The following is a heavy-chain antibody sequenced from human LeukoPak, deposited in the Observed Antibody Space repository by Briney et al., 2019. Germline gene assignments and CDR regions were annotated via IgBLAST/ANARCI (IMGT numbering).Heavy chain of an antibody. D-gene: IGHD5-24*01. CDR2: ITSGGTYI. Sequence: GGSLRLSCTTSGFNFSEHALSWVRQAPGKGLEWVSSITSGGTYIYYADSVKGRFTISRDNAKNSLYLQMNSLRAEDTAVYYCARDLSGLWQQFDYWGQGTLVTVSS. J-gene: IGHJ4*02. CDR3: ARDLSGLWQQFDY. CDR1: GFNFSEHA. V-gene: IGHV3-21*01.